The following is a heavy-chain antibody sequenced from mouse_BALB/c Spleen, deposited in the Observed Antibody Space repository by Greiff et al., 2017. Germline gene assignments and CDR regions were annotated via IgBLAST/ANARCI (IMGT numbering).Heavy chain of an antibody. CDR1: GYTFTSYW. V-gene: IGHV1S81*02. CDR3: AREGHYYGLDY. CDR2: INPSNGRT. J-gene: IGHJ2*01. D-gene: IGHD1-2*01. Sequence: QVQLQQPGAELVKPGASVKLSCKASGYTFTSYWMHWVKQRPGQGLEWIGEINPSNGRTNYNEKFKDKATLTADKSSSTAYMQLSSLTSEDSAVYYCAREGHYYGLDYWGQGTTLTVSS.